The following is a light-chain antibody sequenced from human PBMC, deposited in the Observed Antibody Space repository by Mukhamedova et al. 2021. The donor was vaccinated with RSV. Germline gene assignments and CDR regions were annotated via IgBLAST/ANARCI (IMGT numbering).Light chain of an antibody. Sequence: GERATLSCRASQSVSSSYLAWYQQKPGQAPRLLIYGASSRAIGIPDRFSGSGSGTDFTLTISRLEPEDFAVYYCQQYGSSPWTFG. CDR2: GAS. J-gene: IGKJ1*01. CDR3: QQYGSSPWT. V-gene: IGKV3-20*01. CDR1: QSVSSSY.